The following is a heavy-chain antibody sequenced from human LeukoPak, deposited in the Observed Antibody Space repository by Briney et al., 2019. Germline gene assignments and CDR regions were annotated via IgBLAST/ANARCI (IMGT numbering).Heavy chain of an antibody. D-gene: IGHD3-3*01. CDR1: GFTFSNYW. CDR2: IKQDGSEK. V-gene: IGHV3-7*01. CDR3: ATFGSAFYY. J-gene: IGHJ4*02. Sequence: PGGSLRLSCVDSGFTFSNYWTTWARQAPGEAREWVANIKQDGSEKYYLLSVKGRFTISRDNAKKSLYLQMNSLRAEDTAVYYCATFGSAFYYWGQGALVTVSS.